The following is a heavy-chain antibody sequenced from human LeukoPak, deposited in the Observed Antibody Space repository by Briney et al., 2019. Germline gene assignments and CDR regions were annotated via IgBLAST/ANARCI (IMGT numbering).Heavy chain of an antibody. Sequence: GASVKVSCKASGYTFTSYGISWVRQAPGQGLEWMGWISAHNGNTNYAQKLQGRVTMTTDTSTSTAYMELRSLRSDDTAVYYCARDPGYSSSWEYYYYYGMDVWGQGTTVTVSS. CDR3: ARDPGYSSSWEYYYYYGMDV. J-gene: IGHJ6*02. V-gene: IGHV1-18*01. CDR1: GYTFTSYG. CDR2: ISAHNGNT. D-gene: IGHD6-13*01.